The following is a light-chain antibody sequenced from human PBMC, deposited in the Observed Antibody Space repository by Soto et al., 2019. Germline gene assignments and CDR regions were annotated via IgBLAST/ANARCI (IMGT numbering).Light chain of an antibody. CDR3: QSYDTSLSGAWV. V-gene: IGLV1-40*01. J-gene: IGLJ3*02. CDR1: PSNIGAGFD. Sequence: QSVLTQPPSVSGAPGQRITISCTGSPSNIGAGFDVHWYQQFPGTAPKLLIYGTTSRPSGVPDRFSGSQSGTSASLAITGLQAGDEAEYYRQSYDTSLSGAWVFGGGTKLTVL. CDR2: GTT.